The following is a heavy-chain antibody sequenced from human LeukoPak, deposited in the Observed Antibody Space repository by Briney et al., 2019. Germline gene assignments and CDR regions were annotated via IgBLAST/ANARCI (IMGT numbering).Heavy chain of an antibody. Sequence: TGGSLRLSCAASGFTFSSYGMHWVRQAPGKGLEWVAFIRYDGSNKYYADSVKGRFTISRDNSKNTLYLQMNSLRAEDTAVYYCARARYSSGWQSGYWGQGTLVTVSS. CDR3: ARARYSSGWQSGY. J-gene: IGHJ4*02. D-gene: IGHD6-19*01. CDR1: GFTFSSYG. CDR2: IRYDGSNK. V-gene: IGHV3-30*02.